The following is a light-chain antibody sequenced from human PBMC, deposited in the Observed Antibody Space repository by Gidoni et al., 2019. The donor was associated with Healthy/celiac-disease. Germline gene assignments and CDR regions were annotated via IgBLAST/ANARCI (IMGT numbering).Light chain of an antibody. CDR1: QSVSSY. CDR3: QQRSNWPPLFT. V-gene: IGKV3-11*01. Sequence: EIVLTQSLATLSLSPGESAALSCRASQSVSSYLAWYQQKPGQAPRHLIYDASDRARGIPARFSGSGSGTDFTLTISSLGPEDFAVYYCQQRSNWPPLFTFGPGTKVDIK. J-gene: IGKJ3*01. CDR2: DAS.